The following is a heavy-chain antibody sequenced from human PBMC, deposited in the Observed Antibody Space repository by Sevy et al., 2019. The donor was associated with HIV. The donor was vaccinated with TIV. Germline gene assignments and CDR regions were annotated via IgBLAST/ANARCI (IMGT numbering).Heavy chain of an antibody. D-gene: IGHD5-18*01. CDR2: ISSGGTII. J-gene: IGHJ4*02. Sequence: GGSLRHSCAASGFTFSDSYMSWFRQAPGKGPEWVSYISSGGTIIYYADSVKGRFTISRDNAKNSLYLQMNSLRAEDTAVYYCARARYNYGSFYFDYWGQGTLVTVSS. CDR3: ARARYNYGSFYFDY. V-gene: IGHV3-11*01. CDR1: GFTFSDSY.